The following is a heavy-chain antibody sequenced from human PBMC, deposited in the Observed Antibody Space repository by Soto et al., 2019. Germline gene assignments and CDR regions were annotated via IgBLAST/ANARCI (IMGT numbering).Heavy chain of an antibody. CDR2: ISSSGSTI. J-gene: IGHJ3*02. D-gene: IGHD2-15*01. V-gene: IGHV3-11*01. Sequence: SLRLSCAASGFTFSDYYMSWIRQAPGKGLEWVSYISSSGSTIYYADSVKGRFTVSRDNAKNSLYLQMNSLRAEDTAVYYCAKYCSGGNCYEDAFDIWGQGTMVSVSS. CDR3: AKYCSGGNCYEDAFDI. CDR1: GFTFSDYY.